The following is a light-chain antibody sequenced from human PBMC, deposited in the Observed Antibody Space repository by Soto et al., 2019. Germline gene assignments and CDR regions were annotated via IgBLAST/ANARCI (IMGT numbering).Light chain of an antibody. Sequence: QSALTQPRSVSGSPGQSVTISCTGTSSDVCGYNYVSWYQQHPGKAPKLMIYDVSKRPSGVPDRFSGSKSGNTASLTISGLQAEDEADYYCCSYAGSYTWGFGGGTKVTVL. V-gene: IGLV2-11*01. CDR2: DVS. J-gene: IGLJ2*01. CDR1: SSDVCGYNY. CDR3: CSYAGSYTWG.